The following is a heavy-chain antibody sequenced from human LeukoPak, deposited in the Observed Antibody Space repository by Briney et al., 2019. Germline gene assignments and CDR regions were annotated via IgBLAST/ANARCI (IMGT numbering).Heavy chain of an antibody. CDR3: ARQGFDSGFDY. CDR1: GFSFRGYY. J-gene: IGHJ4*01. V-gene: IGHV3-66*04. Sequence: GGSLRLSCAASGFSFRGYYMSWVRQAPGKGLQWVSVLFSGGDTYYADSVKDRFSISRDSSRETLFLQMNSLRADDTAVYYCARQGFDSGFDYWGHGTMVTVSS. D-gene: IGHD2-21*01. CDR2: LFSGGDT.